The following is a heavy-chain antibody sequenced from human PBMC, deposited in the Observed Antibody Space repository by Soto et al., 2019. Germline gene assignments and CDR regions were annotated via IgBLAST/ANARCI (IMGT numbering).Heavy chain of an antibody. CDR1: GLTFSSYA. Sequence: PGGSLRLSCAVSGLTFSSYAMSWVRQGPGKGLEWVSTISGSGGSTYYADSVKGRFTISRDNSRDTLCLQMNNLRAEDTAVYYCARDQGGQSGNFIFDNWGQGTLVTVSS. V-gene: IGHV3-23*01. CDR2: ISGSGGST. J-gene: IGHJ4*02. CDR3: ARDQGGQSGNFIFDN. D-gene: IGHD1-26*01.